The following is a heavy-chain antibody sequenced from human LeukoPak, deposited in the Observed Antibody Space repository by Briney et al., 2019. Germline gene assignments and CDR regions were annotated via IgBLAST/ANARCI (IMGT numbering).Heavy chain of an antibody. D-gene: IGHD2-2*01. Sequence: ASVKVSCKASGGTFSSYAISWVRQAPGQGLEWMGGIIPIFGTANYAQKFQGRVTITADESTSTAYMELSSLRSEDTAVYYCARDEGYCSSTSCYRYYYMDVWGKGTTVTVSS. J-gene: IGHJ6*03. CDR3: ARDEGYCSSTSCYRYYYMDV. V-gene: IGHV1-69*01. CDR1: GGTFSSYA. CDR2: IIPIFGTA.